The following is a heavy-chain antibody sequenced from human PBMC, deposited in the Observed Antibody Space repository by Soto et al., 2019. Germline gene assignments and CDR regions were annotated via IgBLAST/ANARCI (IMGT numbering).Heavy chain of an antibody. CDR2: IYWDDDK. J-gene: IGHJ4*02. D-gene: IGHD2-2*02. CDR3: AHTIPPRIFDY. Sequence: QITLKESGPTLVKPTQTLTLTCTFSGFSLSTSGVGVGWIRQPPGKALEYLALIYWDDDKRYSPSLESRLTITKDTSKNQVVLTMTNIDPVDTATYYCAHTIPPRIFDYWGQGTLVTVSS. V-gene: IGHV2-5*02. CDR1: GFSLSTSGVG.